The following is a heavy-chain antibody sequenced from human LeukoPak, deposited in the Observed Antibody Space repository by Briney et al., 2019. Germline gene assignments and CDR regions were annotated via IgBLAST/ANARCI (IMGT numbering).Heavy chain of an antibody. CDR1: GFTFSSHG. Sequence: GGTLRLSCAASGFTFSSHGMNWVRQAPGKGLEWVSFISSSSSYIYYADSVKGRFTISRDNAKNSLYLQMNSLRAEDTAVYYCARGDEIVVVVAANDYWGQGTLVTVSS. CDR3: ARGDEIVVVVAANDY. J-gene: IGHJ4*02. D-gene: IGHD2-15*01. CDR2: ISSSSSYI. V-gene: IGHV3-21*01.